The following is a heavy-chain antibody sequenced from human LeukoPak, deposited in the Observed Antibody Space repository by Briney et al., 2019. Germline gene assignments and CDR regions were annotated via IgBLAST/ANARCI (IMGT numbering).Heavy chain of an antibody. J-gene: IGHJ5*02. CDR1: GGSISSYY. Sequence: PSETLSLTCTVSGGSISSYYWSWLRQPPGKGLEWIGYIYYSGSTNYNPSLKSRVTISVDTSMNQFSLKLSSVTAADTAVYYCARGLTRDKFDPWGQGTLVTVSS. CDR2: IYYSGST. D-gene: IGHD2-15*01. CDR3: ARGLTRDKFDP. V-gene: IGHV4-59*01.